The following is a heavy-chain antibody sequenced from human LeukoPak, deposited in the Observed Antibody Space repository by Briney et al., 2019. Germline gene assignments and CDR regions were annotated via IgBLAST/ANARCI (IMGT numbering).Heavy chain of an antibody. Sequence: EGSLRLSCAASGFTFSSYATHWVRQAPGKGLEYVSAISSNGGSTYYANSVKGRFTISRDNSKNTLYLQMGSLRAEDMAVYYCARDSGDDAFDIWGQGTMVTVSS. D-gene: IGHD3-10*01. J-gene: IGHJ3*02. CDR1: GFTFSSYA. CDR3: ARDSGDDAFDI. V-gene: IGHV3-64*01. CDR2: ISSNGGST.